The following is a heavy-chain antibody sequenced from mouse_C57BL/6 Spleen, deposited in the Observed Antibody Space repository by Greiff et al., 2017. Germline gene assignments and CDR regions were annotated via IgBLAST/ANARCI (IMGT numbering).Heavy chain of an antibody. D-gene: IGHD1-1*01. CDR3: TRFITTVVADY. V-gene: IGHV1-15*01. Sequence: VKLQESGAELVRPGASVTLSCKASGYTFTDYEMHWVKQTPVHGLEWIGAIDPETGGTAYNQKFKGKAILTADKSSSTAYMELRSLTSEDSAVYYCTRFITTVVADYWGQGTTLTVSS. J-gene: IGHJ2*01. CDR1: GYTFTDYE. CDR2: IDPETGGT.